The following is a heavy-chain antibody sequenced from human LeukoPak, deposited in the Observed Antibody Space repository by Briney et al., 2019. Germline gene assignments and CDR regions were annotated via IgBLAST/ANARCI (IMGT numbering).Heavy chain of an antibody. J-gene: IGHJ6*02. CDR2: ISGDGGST. CDR1: GFTFDA. Sequence: PGGSLRLSCAASGFTFDAMHWVRQAPGKGLEWVSLISGDGGSTYYADSVKGRFTISRDNSKNSLYLQMNSLRTEDTALYYCAKDKYSSSWNGMDVRGQGTTVTVSS. D-gene: IGHD6-13*01. V-gene: IGHV3-43*02. CDR3: AKDKYSSSWNGMDV.